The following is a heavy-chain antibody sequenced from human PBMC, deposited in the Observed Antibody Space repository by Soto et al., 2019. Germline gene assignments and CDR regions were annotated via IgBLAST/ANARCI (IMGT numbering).Heavy chain of an antibody. D-gene: IGHD1-26*01. Sequence: GASVKVSCKASGYTFTSYAMHWVRQAPGQRLEWMGWINAGNGNTKYSQKFQGRVTITRDTSASTVYMELSSLRSDDTAVYYCARGGRYFDYWGQGTLVTVSS. CDR2: INAGNGNT. CDR1: GYTFTSYA. CDR3: ARGGRYFDY. V-gene: IGHV1-3*01. J-gene: IGHJ4*02.